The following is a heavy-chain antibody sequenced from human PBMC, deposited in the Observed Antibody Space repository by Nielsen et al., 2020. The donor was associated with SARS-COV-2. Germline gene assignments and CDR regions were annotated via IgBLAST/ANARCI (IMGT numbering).Heavy chain of an antibody. V-gene: IGHV3-9*01. J-gene: IGHJ3*02. D-gene: IGHD2-2*01. CDR1: GFTFDDYA. CDR2: ISWNSGSI. Sequence: SLRLSCAASGFTFDDYAMHWVRQAPGKGLEWVSGISWNSGSIGYADSVKGRFTISRDNAKNSMYLQMNSLRAEDTALYYCAKMPQGDDAFDIWGQGTMVTVSS. CDR3: AKMPQGDDAFDI.